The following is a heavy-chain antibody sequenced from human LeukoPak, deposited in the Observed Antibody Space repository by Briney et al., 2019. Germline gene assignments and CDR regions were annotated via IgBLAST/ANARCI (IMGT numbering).Heavy chain of an antibody. CDR3: AGGQDYYGPEYGMDV. J-gene: IGHJ6*04. CDR1: GFTFSSYS. V-gene: IGHV3-21*01. Sequence: GGSLRLSCAASGFTFSSYSMNWVRQAPGKGLEWVSSISSSSSSYIYYADSVKGRFTISRDNAKNSLYLQMNSLRAEDTAVYYCAGGQDYYGPEYGMDVWGKGTTVTVSS. CDR2: ISSSSSSYI. D-gene: IGHD3-10*01.